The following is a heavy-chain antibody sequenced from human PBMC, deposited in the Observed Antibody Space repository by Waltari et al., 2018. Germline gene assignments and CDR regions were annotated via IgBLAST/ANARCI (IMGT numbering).Heavy chain of an antibody. Sequence: QVQLLQSGPEVRKPGASVKVSCKASGYTFNTYVISWVRQAPGKGLEWMGFFNASTSDPEAARNFQGRVTMTTDSSTDTVYMELRRLRFDDTAMYFCARERRADGSGSYRFDPWGQGTLVTVSS. D-gene: IGHD3-10*01. CDR3: ARERRADGSGSYRFDP. V-gene: IGHV1-18*04. CDR2: FNASTSDP. CDR1: GYTFNTYV. J-gene: IGHJ5*02.